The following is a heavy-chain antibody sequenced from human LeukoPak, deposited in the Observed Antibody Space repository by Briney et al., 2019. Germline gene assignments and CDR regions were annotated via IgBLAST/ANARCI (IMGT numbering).Heavy chain of an antibody. CDR2: IIPILGIA. CDR3: ARDGGPEGSSWYNWFDP. Sequence: SVKVSCKASGGTFSSYAISWVRQAPGQGLEWMGRIIPILGIANYAQKFQGRVTITADKSTSTAYMELSSLRSEDTAVYYCARDGGPEGSSWYNWFDPWGQGTLVTVSS. V-gene: IGHV1-69*04. J-gene: IGHJ5*02. CDR1: GGTFSSYA. D-gene: IGHD6-13*01.